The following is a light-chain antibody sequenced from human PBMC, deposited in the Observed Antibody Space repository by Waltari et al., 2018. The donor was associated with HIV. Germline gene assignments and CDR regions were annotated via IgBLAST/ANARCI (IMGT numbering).Light chain of an antibody. CDR1: RGTIANNS. CDR2: DDR. Sequence: FMLPQPHSVAEPQGKTITISRARDRGTIANNSSQRLQGHPGNRPTTFPIDHRRRPCSAPTTFLYDDRLTPFVVPSRFSVSIDMSSNSASLTFSGVMTEDEADYYCQSFDTTNHWVFGGGTKLTVL. CDR3: QSFDTTNHWV. V-gene: IGLV6-57*03. J-gene: IGLJ3*02.